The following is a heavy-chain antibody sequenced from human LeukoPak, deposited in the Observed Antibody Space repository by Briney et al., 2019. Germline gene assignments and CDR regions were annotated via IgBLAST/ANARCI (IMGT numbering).Heavy chain of an antibody. CDR3: AKDKGYDSSGYLDR. V-gene: IGHV3-9*01. CDR2: ISWNSGSI. CDR1: GFTFDDYA. D-gene: IGHD3-22*01. Sequence: PGRSLRLSCAASGFTFDDYAMHWVRQAPGKGLEWVSGISWNSGSIGYADSVKGRFTISRDNAKNSLYLQMNSLRAEDTALYYYAKDKGYDSSGYLDRWGQGTLVTVSS. J-gene: IGHJ4*02.